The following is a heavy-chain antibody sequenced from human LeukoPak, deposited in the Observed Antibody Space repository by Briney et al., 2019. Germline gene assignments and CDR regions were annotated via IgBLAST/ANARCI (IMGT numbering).Heavy chain of an antibody. Sequence: KPSETLSLTCTVSGGSISNYYWSWIRQPAGKGLQWIGHIYSSGSTNYNPSLTGRVTMSVDKSKNQLSLKLSSVTAADTAVYYCARVYQSAEYYFDYWGQGNLVSVSS. D-gene: IGHD2-2*01. CDR1: GGSISNYY. CDR2: IYSSGST. CDR3: ARVYQSAEYYFDY. V-gene: IGHV4-4*07. J-gene: IGHJ4*02.